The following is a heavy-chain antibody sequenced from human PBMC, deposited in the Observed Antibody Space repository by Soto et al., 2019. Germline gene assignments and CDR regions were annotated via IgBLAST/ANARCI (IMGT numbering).Heavy chain of an antibody. V-gene: IGHV1-3*01. CDR1: GYTFTNYA. D-gene: IGHD6-13*01. CDR2: IIAVNGNT. Sequence: GASVKVSCKASGYTFTNYAIHWVRQAPGQRLEWMGWIIAVNGNTKSSQKFQGRVTITRDTSASTAYMELSSLRSEDTAVYYCARLRSSSWYASFDYWGQGTLVTVSS. CDR3: ARLRSSSWYASFDY. J-gene: IGHJ4*02.